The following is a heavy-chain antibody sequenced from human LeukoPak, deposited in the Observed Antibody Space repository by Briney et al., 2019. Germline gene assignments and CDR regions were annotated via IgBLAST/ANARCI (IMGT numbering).Heavy chain of an antibody. Sequence: GGSLRLSCAASGFTFSTYGMTWVRQAPGKGLEWFSTIRGFGARSTYYADSVKGRFTISRDNSKNMVYLQMNSLRAEDTAVYYCAKEGFPDYYDSSGPYWYFDLWGRGTQVTVSS. V-gene: IGHV3-23*01. CDR1: GFTFSTYG. D-gene: IGHD3-22*01. J-gene: IGHJ2*01. CDR2: IRGFGARST. CDR3: AKEGFPDYYDSSGPYWYFDL.